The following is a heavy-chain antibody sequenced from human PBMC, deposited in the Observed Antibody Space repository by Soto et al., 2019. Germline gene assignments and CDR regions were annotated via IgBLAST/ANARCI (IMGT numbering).Heavy chain of an antibody. V-gene: IGHV3-23*01. Sequence: GGSLRLSCAASGFTFSSYAMSWVRQAPGKGLEWVSAISATGGSTYSAVSVKGRFTISRDNSKNTLYLQMDSLRAEDTAVYYCAKGGSYEGFDPWGHGTLVTVSS. CDR2: ISATGGST. CDR3: AKGGSYEGFDP. CDR1: GFTFSSYA. D-gene: IGHD1-26*01. J-gene: IGHJ5*02.